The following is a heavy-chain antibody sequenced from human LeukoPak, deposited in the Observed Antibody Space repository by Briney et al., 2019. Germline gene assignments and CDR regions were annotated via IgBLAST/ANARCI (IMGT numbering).Heavy chain of an antibody. CDR1: GYSISSGYY. CDR3: ASRPLRIAARPRTKYYFDY. Sequence: SETLSLTCTVSGYSISSGYYWGWIRQPPGKGLEWIGSFYHSGSTYYNPSLKSRVTISVDTSKNQFSLKLSSVTAADTAVYYCASRPLRIAARPRTKYYFDYWGQGTLVTVSS. J-gene: IGHJ4*02. V-gene: IGHV4-38-2*02. D-gene: IGHD6-6*01. CDR2: FYHSGST.